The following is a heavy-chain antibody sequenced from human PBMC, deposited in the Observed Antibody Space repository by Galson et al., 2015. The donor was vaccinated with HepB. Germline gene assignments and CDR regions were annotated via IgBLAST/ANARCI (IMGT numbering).Heavy chain of an antibody. CDR2: IYSGGST. V-gene: IGHV3-66*02. CDR3: AREESLGDYYYGMDV. CDR1: GFTVSSNY. J-gene: IGHJ6*02. Sequence: SLRLSCAASGFTVSSNYMSWVRQAPGKGLEWVSVIYSGGSTYYADSVKGRFTISRDNSKNTLYLQMNSLRAEDTAVYYCAREESLGDYYYGMDVWGQGTTVTVSS. D-gene: IGHD4-17*01.